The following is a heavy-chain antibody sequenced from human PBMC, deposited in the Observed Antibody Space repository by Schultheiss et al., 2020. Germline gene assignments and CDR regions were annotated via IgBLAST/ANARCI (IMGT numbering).Heavy chain of an antibody. CDR2: IDWDDDK. J-gene: IGHJ4*02. Sequence: SGPTLVKPTQTLMLTCTFSGFSLSTSGVGVGWIRQPPGKALEWLARIDWDDDKFYNTSLRTRLTISKDTSKNQVVLTMPNMDPVDTATYYCARSRDGYNAFYFDYWGQGTLVTVSS. V-gene: IGHV2-70*04. CDR1: GFSLSTSGVG. D-gene: IGHD5-24*01. CDR3: ARSRDGYNAFYFDY.